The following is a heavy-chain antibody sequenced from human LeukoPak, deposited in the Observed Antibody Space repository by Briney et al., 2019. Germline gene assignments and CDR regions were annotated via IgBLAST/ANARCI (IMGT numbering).Heavy chain of an antibody. J-gene: IGHJ3*02. Sequence: GGSLRLSCAASGFTFSTYNMNWVRQAPGKGLEWVSSISSSGTYIYYIDSVKGRFTISRDNSKNTLYLQMNSLRAEDTAVYFCARGRRWDLLVSLIDASDIWGQGTMVTVSS. CDR1: GFTFSTYN. CDR3: ARGRRWDLLVSLIDASDI. V-gene: IGHV3-21*04. D-gene: IGHD1-26*01. CDR2: ISSSGTYI.